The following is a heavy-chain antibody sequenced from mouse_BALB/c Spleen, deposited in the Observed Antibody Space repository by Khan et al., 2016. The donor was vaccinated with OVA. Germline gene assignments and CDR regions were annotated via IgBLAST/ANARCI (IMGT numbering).Heavy chain of an antibody. CDR1: GYTFTSYY. D-gene: IGHD3-2*01. Sequence: QVQLQQSGAELVKPGASVKLSCKASGYTFTSYYMYWLKQRPGQGLEWIGEINPSNGGTNFNEKFKSKATLTVDKSSSTAYMQLSSLTSEDSAVYSWTRRGTARATLWFAYWGQGTLVTVSA. J-gene: IGHJ3*01. V-gene: IGHV1S81*02. CDR3: TRRGTARATLWFAY. CDR2: INPSNGGT.